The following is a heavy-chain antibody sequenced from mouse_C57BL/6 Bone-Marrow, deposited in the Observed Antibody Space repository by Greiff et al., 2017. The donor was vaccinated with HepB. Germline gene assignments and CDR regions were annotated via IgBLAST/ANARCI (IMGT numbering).Heavy chain of an antibody. J-gene: IGHJ3*01. Sequence: VQVVESGAELVKPGASVKLSCKASGYTFTEYTIHWVKQRSGQGLEWIGWFYPGSGSIKYNEKFKDKATLTADKSSSTVYMELSRLTSEDSAVYFCARHETETAGTVWFAYWGQGTLVTVSA. CDR2: FYPGSGSI. D-gene: IGHD4-1*01. CDR3: ARHETETAGTVWFAY. V-gene: IGHV1-62-2*01. CDR1: GYTFTEYT.